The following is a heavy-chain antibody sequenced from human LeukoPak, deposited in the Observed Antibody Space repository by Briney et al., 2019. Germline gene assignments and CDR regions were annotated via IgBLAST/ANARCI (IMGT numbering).Heavy chain of an antibody. D-gene: IGHD3-10*01. V-gene: IGHV4-34*01. CDR3: ARGVSRYYYGSGSALGP. J-gene: IGHJ5*02. CDR2: INHSGST. CDR1: GGSFSGYY. Sequence: SETLSLTCAVYGGSFSGYYWSWIRQPPGKGLEWIGEINHSGSTNYNPSLKSRVTISVDTSKNQFSLKLSSVTAADTTVYYCARGVSRYYYGSGSALGPWGQGTLVTVSS.